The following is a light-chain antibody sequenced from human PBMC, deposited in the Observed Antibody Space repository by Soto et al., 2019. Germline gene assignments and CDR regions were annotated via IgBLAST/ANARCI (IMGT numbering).Light chain of an antibody. J-gene: IGKJ2*01. CDR3: QQSSNIPYT. CDR1: QTISTY. V-gene: IGKV1-39*01. CDR2: AAS. Sequence: DIQMTQSPSSLSASVGDRVTITCRASQTISTYLNWYQQNPGKAPKLLIYAASSLQSGIPSRFSGSDSGTDFTLTISSLQPEDFATYYCQQSSNIPYTFGQGTKLEIK.